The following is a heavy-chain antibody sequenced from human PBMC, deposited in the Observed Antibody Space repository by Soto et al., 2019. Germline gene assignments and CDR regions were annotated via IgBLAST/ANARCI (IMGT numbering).Heavy chain of an antibody. D-gene: IGHD3-22*01. J-gene: IGHJ4*02. CDR1: GCIFEDYA. CDR2: ISWNSGTI. Sequence: WLRRSGLASGCIFEDYAMNGVRQGAGKGLEWVSGISWNSGTIGYADAVKGRFTISRDNAKNSLHLQMNSLRAEDTALYYCAKDVGSYYYDTSAYHYDYWGRGTQVTVSS. V-gene: IGHV3-9*01. CDR3: AKDVGSYYYDTSAYHYDY.